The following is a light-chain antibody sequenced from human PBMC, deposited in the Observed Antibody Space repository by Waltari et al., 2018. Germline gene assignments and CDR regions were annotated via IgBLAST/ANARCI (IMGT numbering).Light chain of an antibody. CDR3: QQYCTTPLT. V-gene: IGKV4-1*01. CDR2: WAS. J-gene: IGKJ4*01. CDR1: QSVLYSANNKDY. Sequence: DIVMTQSPDFLAVSLGERATINCKSSQSVLYSANNKDYLAWYQQKPGQPPKLRIYWASTRESGVPDRFSGSESGTDFNLTISSLQAEDVAVYYCQQYCTTPLTFGGGTKVEIK.